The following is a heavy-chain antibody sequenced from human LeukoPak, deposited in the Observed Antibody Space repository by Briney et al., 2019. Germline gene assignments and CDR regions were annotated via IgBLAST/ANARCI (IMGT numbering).Heavy chain of an antibody. D-gene: IGHD3-10*01. V-gene: IGHV4-30-2*01. J-gene: IGHJ4*02. CDR3: ASTMVRGV. Sequence: PSQTLSLTCTVSGGSISSGGYYWSWIRQPPRKGLEWIGYIYHSGSTYYNPSLKSRVTISVDRSKNQFSLKLSSVTAADTAVYYCASTMVRGVWGQGTLVTVSS. CDR1: GGSISSGGYY. CDR2: IYHSGST.